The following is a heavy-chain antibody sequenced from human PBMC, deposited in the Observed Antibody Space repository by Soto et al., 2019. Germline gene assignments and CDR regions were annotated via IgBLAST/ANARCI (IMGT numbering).Heavy chain of an antibody. CDR3: ARSLASWVNVFDF. Sequence: QITLKESGPTLVNPTQTLTXTCTYSGFSLSTTGVGVGWIRQPPGKALEWLAIVFWDDDKRYSLSLKNRLTITQDTSKNQVVFTMTNMDPADTATYYCARSLASWVNVFDFWGQGTLVTVSS. CDR2: VFWDDDK. J-gene: IGHJ3*01. CDR1: GFSLSTTGVG. V-gene: IGHV2-5*02.